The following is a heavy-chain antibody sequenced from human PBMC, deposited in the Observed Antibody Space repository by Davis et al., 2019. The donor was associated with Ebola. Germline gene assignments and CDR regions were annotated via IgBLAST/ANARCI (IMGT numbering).Heavy chain of an antibody. CDR2: IIPILGIA. Sequence: AASVKVSCKASGYPFTSYALNWVRQAPGQGLEWMGRIIPILGIANYAQKFQGRVTITADKSTSTAYMELNSLRAEDTAVYYCARRTPPDYWGQGTLVTVSS. CDR1: GYPFTSYA. J-gene: IGHJ4*02. CDR3: ARRTPPDY. V-gene: IGHV1-69*04.